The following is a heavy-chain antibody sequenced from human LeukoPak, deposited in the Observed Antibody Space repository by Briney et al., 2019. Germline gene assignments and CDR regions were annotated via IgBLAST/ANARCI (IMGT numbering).Heavy chain of an antibody. Sequence: SETLSLTCTVSGGSISSSSYYWGWIRQPPGKGLEWIGSIYYSGSTYYNPSLKSRVTISVDTSKNQFSLKLSSVTAADTAVYYCARHASLYGDYGGFDPWGQRTLVTVSS. CDR3: ARHASLYGDYGGFDP. V-gene: IGHV4-39*01. CDR2: IYYSGST. J-gene: IGHJ5*02. D-gene: IGHD4-17*01. CDR1: GGSISSSSYY.